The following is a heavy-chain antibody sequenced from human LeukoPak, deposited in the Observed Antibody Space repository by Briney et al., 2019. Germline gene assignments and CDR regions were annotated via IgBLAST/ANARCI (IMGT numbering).Heavy chain of an antibody. J-gene: IGHJ6*02. CDR1: GFTFSSYA. V-gene: IGHV3-30-3*01. CDR3: ARDSSSSWYYYYYGMDV. Sequence: GGSLRLSCAASGFTFSSYAMHWVRQAPGKGLEWVAVISYDGSNKYYADSVKSRFTISRDNSKNTLYLQMNSLRAEDTAVYYCARDSSSSWYYYYYGMDVWGQGTTVTVSS. CDR2: ISYDGSNK. D-gene: IGHD6-13*01.